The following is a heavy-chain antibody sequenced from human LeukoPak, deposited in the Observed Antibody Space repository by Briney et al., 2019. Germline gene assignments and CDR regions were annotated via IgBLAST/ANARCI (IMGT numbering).Heavy chain of an antibody. CDR2: IKQDGSDK. CDR1: GFTLSSYW. D-gene: IGHD3-22*01. V-gene: IGHV3-7*01. Sequence: GGSLRLSCAASGFTLSSYWMSWVRQAPGKGLEWVANIKQDGSDKYYVDSVKGRFTISRDNAKNSLYLQMNSLRAEDTAVYYCARDNYYDSSEHYNGNWFDPWGQGTLATVSS. CDR3: ARDNYYDSSEHYNGNWFDP. J-gene: IGHJ5*02.